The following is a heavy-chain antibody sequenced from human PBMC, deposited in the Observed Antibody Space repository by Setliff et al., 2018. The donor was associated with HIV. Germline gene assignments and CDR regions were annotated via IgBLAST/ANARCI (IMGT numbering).Heavy chain of an antibody. V-gene: IGHV4-4*09. J-gene: IGHJ4*02. CDR3: ARRRFYNSLWGSYRDTQRAYFDY. CDR1: GGSISSYH. CDR2: INDSGST. Sequence: PSETLSLTCTVSGGSISSYHWSWIRQPPGKGLEWIGDINDSGSTNYNPPLEYRVTISVDASKNQFSLKVTNVTATDTAVYSCARRRFYNSLWGSYRDTQRAYFDYWGQGNLVTVSS. D-gene: IGHD3-16*02.